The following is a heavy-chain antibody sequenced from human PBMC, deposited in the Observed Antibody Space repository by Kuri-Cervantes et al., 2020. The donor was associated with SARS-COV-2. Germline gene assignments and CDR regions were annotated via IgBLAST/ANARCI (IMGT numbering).Heavy chain of an antibody. Sequence: GGSLRLSCTASGFTFNTYNMKWVRQAPGKGLEWVSGIGPSNTYIYYADSVKGRFIISRDNPKNSLYLQMNSLRVEDTALYYCARAYGDYVFREGLDSWGQGTLVTVSS. D-gene: IGHD4-17*01. CDR1: GFTFNTYN. CDR2: IGPSNTYI. J-gene: IGHJ4*02. CDR3: ARAYGDYVFREGLDS. V-gene: IGHV3-21*06.